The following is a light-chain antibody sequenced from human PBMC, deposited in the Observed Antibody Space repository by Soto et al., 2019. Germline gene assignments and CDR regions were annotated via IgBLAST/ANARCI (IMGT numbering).Light chain of an antibody. CDR1: QPVNTF. Sequence: QLTQSPSTVSASVGDSVTVSCRASQPVNTFVAWYQQKPGGAPKVVIFDASILGSGVPSRFSGSGFGTEFTLRISSLQPDDFATYYCQQYRNNSYSFGQGTKLEIK. CDR3: QQYRNNSYS. CDR2: DAS. J-gene: IGKJ2*03. V-gene: IGKV1-5*01.